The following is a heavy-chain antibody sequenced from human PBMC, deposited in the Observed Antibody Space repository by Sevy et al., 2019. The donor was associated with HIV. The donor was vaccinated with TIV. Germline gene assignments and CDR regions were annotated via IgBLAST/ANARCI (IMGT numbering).Heavy chain of an antibody. CDR3: ARGTYRITVAGSYIDY. V-gene: IGHV4-59*01. CDR2: IFYTGST. J-gene: IGHJ4*02. D-gene: IGHD6-19*01. CDR1: GGSISSYS. Sequence: SETLSLTCSVSGGSISSYSWSWIRQPPGKALEWIGYIFYTGSTNYNPSLKSRVTISLDTSKNQFSLRLSSVTAADTAVYYCARGTYRITVAGSYIDYWGQGTLVTVSS.